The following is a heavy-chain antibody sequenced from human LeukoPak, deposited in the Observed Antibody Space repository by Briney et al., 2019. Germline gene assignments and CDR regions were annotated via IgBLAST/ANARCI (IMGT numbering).Heavy chain of an antibody. CDR3: ARDSLYDDNGYYHYFDY. Sequence: GRSLRLSCAASGFSFSTYGMHWVRQAPGKGLDWVAVIWYDASGQHYADSVKGRFTISRDTSKNTLYLQMNSLRAEDTAVYFCARDSLYDDNGYYHYFDYWGRGTLVTVSA. CDR2: IWYDASGQ. V-gene: IGHV3-33*01. J-gene: IGHJ4*02. D-gene: IGHD3-22*01. CDR1: GFSFSTYG.